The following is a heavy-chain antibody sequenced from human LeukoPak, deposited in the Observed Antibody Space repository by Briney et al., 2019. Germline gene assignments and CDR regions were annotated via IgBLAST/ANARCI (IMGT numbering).Heavy chain of an antibody. CDR1: GFTFTTYG. Sequence: EASVKVSCKASGFTFTTYGITWVRQAPGQGLEWMGWISAYNGDTDYAQKLQGRVTMTTDTSTSTAYMELRSLRSDDTAVYYCARQVVVPAAIDYWGQGTLVTVSS. CDR3: ARQVVVPAAIDY. CDR2: ISAYNGDT. J-gene: IGHJ4*02. V-gene: IGHV1-18*01. D-gene: IGHD2-2*01.